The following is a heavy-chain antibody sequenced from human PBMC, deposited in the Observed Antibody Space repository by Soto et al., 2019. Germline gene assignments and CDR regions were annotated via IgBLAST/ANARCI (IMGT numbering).Heavy chain of an antibody. J-gene: IGHJ5*02. D-gene: IGHD3-3*01. CDR2: ISSSSSTI. V-gene: IGHV3-48*02. CDR1: GFTFSSYS. Sequence: GGSLRLSCAASGFTFSSYSMNWVRQAPGKGLEWVSYISSSSSTIYYADSVKGRFTISRDNAKNSLYLQMNSLRDEDTAVYYCARKPGPDLRFFDWFDPWRQGTLVTVPS. CDR3: ARKPGPDLRFFDWFDP.